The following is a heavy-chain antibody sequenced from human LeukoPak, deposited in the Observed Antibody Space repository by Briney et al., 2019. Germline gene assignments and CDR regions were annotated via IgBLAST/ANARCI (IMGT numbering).Heavy chain of an antibody. CDR2: ISGSGGST. V-gene: IGHV3-23*01. Sequence: GGSLRLSCAASGFTFSSYAMHWVRQAPGKGLEWVSAISGSGGSTYYADSVKGRFTISRDNSKNTLYLQMNSLRAEDTAVYYCAKGSSSSSSLELDYWGQGTLVTVSS. J-gene: IGHJ4*02. CDR3: AKGSSSSSSLELDY. CDR1: GFTFSSYA. D-gene: IGHD6-6*01.